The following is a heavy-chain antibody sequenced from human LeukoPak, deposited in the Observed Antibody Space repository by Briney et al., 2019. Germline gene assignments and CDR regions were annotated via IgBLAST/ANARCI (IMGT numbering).Heavy chain of an antibody. Sequence: SETLSLTCTVSGGSISSYYWNWVRQPPGKGLEWIGYVYYTGSTNYNPSLKSRVTMSVDTSKNKFSLKLSSVTAADTAVYYCARDSGTTGEVKFDPWGQGTLVTVSS. CDR2: VYYTGST. V-gene: IGHV4-59*12. CDR1: GGSISSYY. J-gene: IGHJ5*02. CDR3: ARDSGTTGEVKFDP. D-gene: IGHD3-10*01.